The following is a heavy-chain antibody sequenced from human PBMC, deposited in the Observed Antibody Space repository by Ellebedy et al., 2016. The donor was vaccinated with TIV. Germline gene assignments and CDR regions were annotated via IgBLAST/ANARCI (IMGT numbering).Heavy chain of an antibody. V-gene: IGHV3-7*01. D-gene: IGHD4-17*01. J-gene: IGHJ4*02. CDR1: GFSFSFYW. CDR3: ARVFNGDDNPHFDN. Sequence: GESLKISCAASGFSFSFYWMSWVRQAPGKGLEWVASIKRDGSEKYYVDSVKGRFTISRNNAKNSVFLQMNSLRVDDMAVYYCARVFNGDDNPHFDNWGQGTLVTVSS. CDR2: IKRDGSEK.